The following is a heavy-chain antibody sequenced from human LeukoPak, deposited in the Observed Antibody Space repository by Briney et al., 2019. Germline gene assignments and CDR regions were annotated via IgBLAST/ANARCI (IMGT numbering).Heavy chain of an antibody. CDR3: ARGSTMVRGVISGAFDI. Sequence: GGSLRLSCAASGFTFSSYSMNWVRQAPGKGLEWVSYISSSSSTIYYADSVKGRFTISRDNAKNSLYLQMNSLRAEDTAVYYCARGSTMVRGVISGAFDIWGQGTMVTVSS. J-gene: IGHJ3*02. D-gene: IGHD3-10*01. CDR2: ISSSSSTI. CDR1: GFTFSSYS. V-gene: IGHV3-48*04.